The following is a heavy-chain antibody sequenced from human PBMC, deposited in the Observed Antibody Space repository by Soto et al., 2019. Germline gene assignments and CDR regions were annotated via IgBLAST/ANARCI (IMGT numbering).Heavy chain of an antibody. Sequence: QLQLVQSGAEVKKPGASVKVSCKASGYIFTSFAINWVRQAPGQGLEWMGWISAYNGNTKYAQKIQDRVSMTTNTSTRTAYMELRSLRSDDTAVYYCAGGRRYGGSDLLGWFAPWGQGTLVTVSS. D-gene: IGHD5-12*01. CDR1: GYIFTSFA. V-gene: IGHV1-18*01. CDR3: AGGRRYGGSDLLGWFAP. J-gene: IGHJ5*02. CDR2: ISAYNGNT.